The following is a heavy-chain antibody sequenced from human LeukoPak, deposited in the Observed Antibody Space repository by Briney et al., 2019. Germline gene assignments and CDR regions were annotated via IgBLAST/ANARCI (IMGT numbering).Heavy chain of an antibody. CDR3: GGSSTDYYYYMDV. V-gene: IGHV3-23*01. J-gene: IGHJ6*03. CDR2: ISGSGGST. Sequence: PGGSLRLSCAASGFTFSTYAMSWVRQAPGKGLEWVSGISGSGGSTVYADSVKGRFTISRDNAKNSLYLQMNSLRAEDTAVYYCGGSSTDYYYYMDVWGKGTTVTVSS. CDR1: GFTFSTYA. D-gene: IGHD2-15*01.